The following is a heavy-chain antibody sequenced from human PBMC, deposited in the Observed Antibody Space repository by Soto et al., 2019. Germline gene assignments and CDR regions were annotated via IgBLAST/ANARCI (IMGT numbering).Heavy chain of an antibody. CDR2: ISGNGYTT. Sequence: SCAACGFSLKIYALTWVRQAPGKGLEWVSSISGNGYTTYYADSVKGRFTISRDNSKNTLYLQMNSLRAEDTAVYFCAKEQLVLNNWGQGTLVTVSS. V-gene: IGHV3-23*01. CDR3: AKEQLVLNN. D-gene: IGHD6-6*01. CDR1: GFSLKIYA. J-gene: IGHJ4*02.